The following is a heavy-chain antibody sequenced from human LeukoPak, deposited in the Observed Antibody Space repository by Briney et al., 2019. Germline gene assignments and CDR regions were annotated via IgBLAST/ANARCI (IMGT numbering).Heavy chain of an antibody. Sequence: PSETLSLTCTVSGGSISSSSYYWGWIRQPPGKGLEWIGSIYYSGSTYYNPSLKSRVTMSVDTSKNQFSLKLSSVTAADTAVYYCARVDYYGSGSYYKDAFDIWGQGTMVTVSS. CDR2: IYYSGST. CDR1: GGSISSSSYY. V-gene: IGHV4-39*07. CDR3: ARVDYYGSGSYYKDAFDI. D-gene: IGHD3-10*01. J-gene: IGHJ3*02.